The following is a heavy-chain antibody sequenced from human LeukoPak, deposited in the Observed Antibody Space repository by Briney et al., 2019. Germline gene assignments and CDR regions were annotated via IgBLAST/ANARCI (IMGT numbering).Heavy chain of an antibody. V-gene: IGHV3-30*02. J-gene: IGHJ6*03. CDR3: AKDRSPLHYYYYYMDV. Sequence: PGGSLRLSCAASGFTFSSYAMSWVRQAPGKGLEWVAFIRYDGSNKYYADSVKGRFTISRDNSKNTLYLQMNSLRAEDTAVYYCAKDRSPLHYYYYYMDVWGKGTTVTISS. D-gene: IGHD2-15*01. CDR2: IRYDGSNK. CDR1: GFTFSSYA.